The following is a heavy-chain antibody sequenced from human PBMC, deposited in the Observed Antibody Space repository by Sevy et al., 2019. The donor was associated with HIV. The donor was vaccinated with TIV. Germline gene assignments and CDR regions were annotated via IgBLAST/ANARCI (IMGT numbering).Heavy chain of an antibody. V-gene: IGHV7-4-1*02. J-gene: IGHJ4*02. CDR2: INTNTGNP. Sequence: ASVKVSCKASGYTFTSYAMNWVRQAPGQGLEWVGWINTNTGNPTYARGFTGRFVFSLDTSVSTAYLQISSLKAEDTDVYYCARARPDETTSFGVVIPRGPNQNLDYWGQGTLVTVSS. D-gene: IGHD3-3*01. CDR3: ARARPDETTSFGVVIPRGPNQNLDY. CDR1: GYTFTSYA.